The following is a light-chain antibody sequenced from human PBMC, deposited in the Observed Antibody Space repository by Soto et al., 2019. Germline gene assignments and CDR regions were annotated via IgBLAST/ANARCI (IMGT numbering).Light chain of an antibody. J-gene: IGKJ1*01. Sequence: VVSKSPGTLSLSPGKRATLSCRASQSITNNYLAWYQQKPGRAHRLLIYGASSRATGVPARFSGSGSGTEFTLTISSLASEDIAVYTCLQSHNLRAFGQGTKVAIK. CDR1: QSITNNY. CDR3: LQSHNLRA. CDR2: GAS. V-gene: IGKV3-20*01.